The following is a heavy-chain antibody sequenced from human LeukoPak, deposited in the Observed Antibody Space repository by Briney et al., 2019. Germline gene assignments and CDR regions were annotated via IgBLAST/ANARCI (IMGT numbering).Heavy chain of an antibody. CDR1: GFIFSNYS. D-gene: IGHD1-26*01. CDR2: ISSSGSTT. Sequence: GGSLRLSCAVSGFIFSNYSLNWVRRAPGKGLEWVSYISSSGSTTYYADSVKGRFAISRDNAKNLLYLQMNSLRDEDTAMYYCARGSIYSGSYFDPWGQGTLVTVSS. V-gene: IGHV3-48*02. J-gene: IGHJ5*02. CDR3: ARGSIYSGSYFDP.